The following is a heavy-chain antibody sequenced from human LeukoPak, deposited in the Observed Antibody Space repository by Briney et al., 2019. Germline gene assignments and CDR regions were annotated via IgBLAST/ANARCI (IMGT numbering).Heavy chain of an antibody. D-gene: IGHD6-6*01. CDR1: GGSFSGYY. CDR2: INHSGST. J-gene: IGHJ5*02. V-gene: IGHV4-34*01. Sequence: SETLSLTCAVYGGSFSGYYWSWIRQPPGKGLEWIGEINHSGSTNYNPPLKSRVTISVDTSKNQFSLKLSSVTAADTAVYYCARGFPTSSRWFDPWGQGTLVTVSS. CDR3: ARGFPTSSRWFDP.